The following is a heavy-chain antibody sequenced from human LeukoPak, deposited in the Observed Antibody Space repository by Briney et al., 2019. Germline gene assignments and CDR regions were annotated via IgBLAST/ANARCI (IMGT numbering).Heavy chain of an antibody. CDR3: ARCYYGSAFDY. CDR2: IYYSGST. CDR1: GGSISSYY. J-gene: IGHJ4*02. D-gene: IGHD3-10*01. Sequence: SETLSLTCTVSGGSISSYYWTWIRQPPGKELEWIGHIYYSGSTNYNPSLQSRITMSVDTSKNQFSLKLSSVTAADTAVYYCARCYYGSAFDYWGQGTLVTVSS. V-gene: IGHV4-59*12.